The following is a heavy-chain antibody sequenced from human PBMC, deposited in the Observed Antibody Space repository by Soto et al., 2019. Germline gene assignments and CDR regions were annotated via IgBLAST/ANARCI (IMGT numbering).Heavy chain of an antibody. Sequence: HPGGSLRLSCAASGFTVSINYMSWVRQAPGKGLEWVSVIYSGGSTYYADSVKGRFTISRDNSKNTLYLQMNSLRAEDTAVYYCARDRVVGATKYYGMDVWGQGTTVTVSS. CDR1: GFTVSINY. CDR2: IYSGGST. V-gene: IGHV3-53*01. CDR3: ARDRVVGATKYYGMDV. D-gene: IGHD1-26*01. J-gene: IGHJ6*02.